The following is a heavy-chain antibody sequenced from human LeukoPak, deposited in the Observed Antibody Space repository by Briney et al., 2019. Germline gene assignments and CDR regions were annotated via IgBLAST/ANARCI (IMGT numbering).Heavy chain of an antibody. CDR3: ARHSGSQGYAFDI. D-gene: IGHD1-26*01. Sequence: GSLRLSCVGSGFTYSSYWMSWVRQAPGKGLEWVANIKQDGSQKYYVDPVKGRFTISRDNAKNSLYLQMNSLRAEDTAVYYCARHSGSQGYAFDIWGQGTMVTVSS. CDR2: IKQDGSQK. V-gene: IGHV3-7*01. CDR1: GFTYSSYW. J-gene: IGHJ3*02.